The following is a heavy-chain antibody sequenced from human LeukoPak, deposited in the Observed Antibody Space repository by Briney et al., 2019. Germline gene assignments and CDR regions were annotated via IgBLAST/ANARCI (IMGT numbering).Heavy chain of an antibody. CDR1: GGSISSYY. J-gene: IGHJ4*02. Sequence: SETLSLTCTVSGGSISSYYWSWIRQPPGKGLEWIGEINHSGSTNYNPSLKSRVTISVDTSKNQFSLKLSSVTAADTAMYYCARAPSSRSFDYWGQGTLVTVSS. V-gene: IGHV4-34*01. CDR2: INHSGST. CDR3: ARAPSSRSFDY.